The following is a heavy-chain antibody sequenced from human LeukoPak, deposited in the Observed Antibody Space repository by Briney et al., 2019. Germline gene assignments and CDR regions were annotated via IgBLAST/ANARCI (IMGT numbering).Heavy chain of an antibody. D-gene: IGHD6-6*01. CDR2: INPGGGGT. CDR3: ASSLDQFSSSFDSYNWFDP. CDR1: GYTFTNHY. V-gene: IGHV1-46*01. Sequence: ASVKVSCKASGYTFTNHYMHWVRQAPGQGLEWMGKINPGGGGTTYAQKVQGRVTMTRDKSTSTVYMELSSLSSEDTAVYYCASSLDQFSSSFDSYNWFDPWGQGTLVTVSS. J-gene: IGHJ5*02.